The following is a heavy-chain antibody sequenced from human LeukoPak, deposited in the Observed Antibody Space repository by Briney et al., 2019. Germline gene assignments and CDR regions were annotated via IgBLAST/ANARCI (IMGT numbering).Heavy chain of an antibody. Sequence: SETLSLTCAVSGGPISSGGYSWSWIPRPPGKGLEWIVYIYHSGSTYYNPSLKSRVTISVDRSKNQFSLKLSSVTAADTAVYYCARRHYGSGSSAAMGWFDPWGQGTLVTVSS. J-gene: IGHJ5*02. V-gene: IGHV4-30-2*01. CDR1: GGPISSGGYS. D-gene: IGHD3-10*01. CDR3: ARRHYGSGSSAAMGWFDP. CDR2: IYHSGST.